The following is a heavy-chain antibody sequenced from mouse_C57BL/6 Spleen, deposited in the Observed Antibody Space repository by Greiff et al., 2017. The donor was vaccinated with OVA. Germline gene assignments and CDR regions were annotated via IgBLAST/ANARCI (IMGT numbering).Heavy chain of an antibody. J-gene: IGHJ1*03. V-gene: IGHV14-4*01. CDR2: IDPENGDT. CDR3: SPFYYGSSYVV. D-gene: IGHD1-1*01. CDR1: GFNIKDDY. Sequence: EVKLVESGAELVRPGASVKLSCTASGFNIKDDYMHWVKQRPEQGLEWIGWIDPENGDTEYASKFQGKATITADTSSNTAYLQLSSLTSEDTAVYYCSPFYYGSSYVVWGTGTTVTVSS.